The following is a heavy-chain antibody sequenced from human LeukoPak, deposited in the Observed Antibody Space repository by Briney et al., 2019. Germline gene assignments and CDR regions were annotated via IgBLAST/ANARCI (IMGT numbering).Heavy chain of an antibody. CDR3: ARVPLAAAGTGGYYFDY. CDR2: IYTSGST. D-gene: IGHD6-13*01. J-gene: IGHJ4*02. CDR1: GGPISSGSYY. V-gene: IGHV4-61*02. Sequence: KPSETLSLTCTVSGGPISSGSYYWSWIRQPAGKGLEWIGRIYTSGSTNYNPSLKSRVTLSVDTSKNQFSLKLSSVTAANTAVYYCARVPLAAAGTGGYYFDYWGQGTLVTVSS.